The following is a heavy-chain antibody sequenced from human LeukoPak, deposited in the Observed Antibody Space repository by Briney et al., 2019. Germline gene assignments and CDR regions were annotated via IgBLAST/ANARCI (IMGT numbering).Heavy chain of an antibody. CDR3: TTDSVVVTLIDGY. CDR1: GFTFSNAW. D-gene: IGHD2-21*02. V-gene: IGHV3-15*01. J-gene: IGHJ4*02. Sequence: PGGSLRLSCAASGFTFSNAWMSWVRQAPGKGLEWVGRIKSKTDGGTTDYAAPVKGRSTISRDDSKNTLYLQMNSLKTEDTAVYYCTTDSVVVTLIDGYWGQGTLVTVSS. CDR2: IKSKTDGGTT.